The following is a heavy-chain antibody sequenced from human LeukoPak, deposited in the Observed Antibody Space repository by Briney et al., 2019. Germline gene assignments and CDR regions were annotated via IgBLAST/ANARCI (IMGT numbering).Heavy chain of an antibody. Sequence: GGSLRLSCGASGFTFSSYSMNWVRQAPGKGPEWVSSISSSSSYIYYADSVKGRFTISRDNAKNSLYLQMNSLRAEDTAIYYCAMDAGGFYFDYWGQGTLVTVSS. CDR3: AMDAGGFYFDY. CDR1: GFTFSSYS. CDR2: ISSSSSYI. V-gene: IGHV3-21*01. J-gene: IGHJ4*02. D-gene: IGHD1-26*01.